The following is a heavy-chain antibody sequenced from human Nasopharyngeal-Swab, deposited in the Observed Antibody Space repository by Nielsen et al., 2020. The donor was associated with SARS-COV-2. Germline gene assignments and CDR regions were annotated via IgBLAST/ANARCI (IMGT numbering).Heavy chain of an antibody. D-gene: IGHD6-19*01. CDR3: AKDQGIAVAGPTRGKYFQH. CDR1: GFTFSSYA. CDR2: ISGSGGST. V-gene: IGHV3-23*01. Sequence: GESLKISCAASGFTFSSYAMSWVRQAPGKGLEWVSAISGSGGSTYYADSVKGRLTISRDNSKNTLYLQMNSLRAEDTAVYYCAKDQGIAVAGPTRGKYFQHWGQGTLVTVSS. J-gene: IGHJ1*01.